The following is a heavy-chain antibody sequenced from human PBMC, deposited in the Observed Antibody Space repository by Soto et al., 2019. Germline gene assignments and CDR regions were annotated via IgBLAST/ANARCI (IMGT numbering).Heavy chain of an antibody. J-gene: IGHJ4*02. CDR2: INHSGST. Sequence: PSETLSLTCAVYGGSFGGYYCSVIRQPPLKGLEWIVEINHSGSTNYDPSLKSRVTISVDTSKNQSSLKLSSVTAADTAVYYCARGRQWLARFDYWGQGTLVTVSS. V-gene: IGHV4-34*01. CDR1: GGSFGGYY. D-gene: IGHD6-19*01. CDR3: ARGRQWLARFDY.